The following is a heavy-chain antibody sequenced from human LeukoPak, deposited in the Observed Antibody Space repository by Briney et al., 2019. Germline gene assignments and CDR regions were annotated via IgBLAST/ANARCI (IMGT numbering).Heavy chain of an antibody. J-gene: IGHJ4*02. Sequence: PGGSLRLSCAASGFTFSSYWMHWVRQAPGKGLVWVSSINTEGSTTKYADSVKGRFTISRDNAKNMLYLQMNSLRAEDTAVFYCAGGPSAAYWGQGTPVTVSS. CDR3: AGGPSAAY. CDR2: INTEGSTT. CDR1: GFTFSSYW. V-gene: IGHV3-74*03. D-gene: IGHD2-15*01.